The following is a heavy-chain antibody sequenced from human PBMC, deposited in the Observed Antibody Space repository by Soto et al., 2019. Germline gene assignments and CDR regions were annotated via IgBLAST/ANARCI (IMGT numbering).Heavy chain of an antibody. CDR2: VYHSGIT. CDR1: GFTSDYY. Sequence: PSETLSPTCVVSGFTSDYYWGRMRQPPGKGLEWIGSVYHSGITYYNPSIKGRVAISIDRSNSQFSLRLNSVTGADTAMYYCARLRGSHFDMDVWGQGTTVTVSS. J-gene: IGHJ6*02. V-gene: IGHV4-38-2*01. CDR3: ARLRGSHFDMDV.